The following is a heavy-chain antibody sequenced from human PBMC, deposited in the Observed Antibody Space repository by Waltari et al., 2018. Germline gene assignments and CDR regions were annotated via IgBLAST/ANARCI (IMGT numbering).Heavy chain of an antibody. V-gene: IGHV3-7*03. CDR2: IKEGESEK. D-gene: IGHD3-22*01. CDR3: ARGYDSSGYLTIFDAFDI. Sequence: DVQLVESGGGLVQPGSSLSLSCTVSGINFYDYAMHWVRQAPGRGLEWVAHIKEGESEKYYEDSVEGRFTISRDDSKNSLFLEMHSLRAEDTAVYYCARGYDSSGYLTIFDAFDIWGQGTMVTVSS. J-gene: IGHJ3*02. CDR1: GINFYDYA.